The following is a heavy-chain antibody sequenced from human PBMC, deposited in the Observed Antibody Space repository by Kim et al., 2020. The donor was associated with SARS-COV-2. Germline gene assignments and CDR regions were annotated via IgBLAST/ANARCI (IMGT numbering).Heavy chain of an antibody. CDR2: MNPNSGNT. V-gene: IGHV1-8*01. J-gene: IGHJ4*02. CDR3: ARGLSGPEYDILTGYSQAVYYLDY. D-gene: IGHD3-9*01. Sequence: ASVKVSCKASGYTFTSYDINWVRQATGQGLEWMGWMNPNSGNTGYAQKFQGRVTMTRNTSIRTAYMELSSLRSEDTAVYYSARGLSGPEYDILTGYSQAVYYLDYWGQGTRVTVSS. CDR1: GYTFTSYD.